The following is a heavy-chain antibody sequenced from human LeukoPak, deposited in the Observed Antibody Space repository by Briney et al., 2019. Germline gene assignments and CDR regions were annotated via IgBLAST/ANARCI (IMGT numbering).Heavy chain of an antibody. D-gene: IGHD5-24*01. CDR3: ARDIMATAEASPDY. CDR1: GFTFRSYG. J-gene: IGHJ4*02. V-gene: IGHV3-48*02. CDR2: ISSDSSTI. Sequence: GGSLRLSCAASGFTFRSYGMHWVRQAPGKGLEWVSYISSDSSTIYYADSVKGRFTISRDNAQSSLYLQMNSLRDEDTAVYYCARDIMATAEASPDYWGQGTLVTVSS.